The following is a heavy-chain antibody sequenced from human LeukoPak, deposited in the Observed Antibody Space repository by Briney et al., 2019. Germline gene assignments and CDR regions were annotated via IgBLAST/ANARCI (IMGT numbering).Heavy chain of an antibody. CDR2: IIPIFGTA. V-gene: IGHV1-69*13. Sequence: ASVKVSCKASGGTFSSYAISWVRQAPGQGLEWMGGIIPIFGTANYAQKFQGRVTITADESTSTAYMELSSLRSEDTAVYYCARDRGGSSLPFDYWGQGTLVTVSS. D-gene: IGHD1-26*01. CDR3: ARDRGGSSLPFDY. CDR1: GGTFSSYA. J-gene: IGHJ4*02.